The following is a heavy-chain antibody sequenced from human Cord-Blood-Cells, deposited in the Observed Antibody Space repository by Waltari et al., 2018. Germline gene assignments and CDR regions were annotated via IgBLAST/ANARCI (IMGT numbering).Heavy chain of an antibody. CDR3: ARGANDFWSGYYNY. D-gene: IGHD3-3*01. V-gene: IGHV4-59*11. J-gene: IGHJ4*02. Sequence: QVQLQESGPGLVKPSETLPLTCTVSGGSISSHYWSWIRQPPGKGLEWIGYIYYSGSTNYNPSLKSRVTISVDTSKNQFSLKLSSVTAADTAVYYCARGANDFWSGYYNYWGQGTLVTVSS. CDR1: GGSISSHY. CDR2: IYYSGST.